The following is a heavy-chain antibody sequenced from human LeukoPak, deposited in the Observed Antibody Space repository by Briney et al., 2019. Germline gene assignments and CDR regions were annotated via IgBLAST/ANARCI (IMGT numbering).Heavy chain of an antibody. J-gene: IGHJ5*02. V-gene: IGHV3-53*01. CDR2: IYSDNT. Sequence: PGGSLRLSCTVSGFTVSSNSMSWVRQAPGKGLEWVSFIYSDNTHYSDSVKGRFTISRDNSKNTLYLQMNSLRAEDTAVYYCVKGPTGAPGLNWFDPWGQGNLVIVSS. D-gene: IGHD1-14*01. CDR1: GFTVSSNS. CDR3: VKGPTGAPGLNWFDP.